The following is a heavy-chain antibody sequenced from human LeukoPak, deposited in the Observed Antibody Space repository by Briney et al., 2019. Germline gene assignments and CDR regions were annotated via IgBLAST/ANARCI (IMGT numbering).Heavy chain of an antibody. D-gene: IGHD2-8*02. J-gene: IGHJ5*01. CDR3: ARVAVSGPTGWFDS. CDR2: ISSTSAYI. CDR1: GFALKSYS. V-gene: IGHV3-21*01. Sequence: PRGSLRLSCAGSGFALKSYSLSWVRQAPGKGLEWVSSISSTSAYIYYADSVKGRFTISRDNVDNVVYLQMNSLGAEDTAVYCCARVAVSGPTGWFDSWGQGTLVIVSS.